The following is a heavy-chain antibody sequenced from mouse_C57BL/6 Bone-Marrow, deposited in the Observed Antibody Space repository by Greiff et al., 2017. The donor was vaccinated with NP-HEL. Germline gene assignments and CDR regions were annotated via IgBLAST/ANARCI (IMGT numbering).Heavy chain of an antibody. D-gene: IGHD2-4*01. CDR1: GYTFTEYT. CDR3: ARHGPYDYDDYFDY. V-gene: IGHV1-62-2*01. Sequence: QVQLQQSGAELVKPGASVKLSCKASGYTFTEYTIHWVKQRSGQGLAWIGWFYPGSGSIKYNEKFQDKATLTAAKSSSTVYMELSRLTSEDSAVYFCARHGPYDYDDYFDYWGQGTTLTVSS. J-gene: IGHJ2*01. CDR2: FYPGSGSI.